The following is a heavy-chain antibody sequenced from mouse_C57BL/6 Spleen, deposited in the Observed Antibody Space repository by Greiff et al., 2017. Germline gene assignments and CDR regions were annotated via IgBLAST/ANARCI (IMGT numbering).Heavy chain of an antibody. Sequence: VKLMESGPELVKPGASVKLSCKASGYTFTSYDINWVKQRPGQGLEWIGWIYPRDGSTKYNEKFKGKATLTVDTSSSTAYMELHSLTSEDSAVYFCARLAMTYYFDYWGQGTTLTVSS. D-gene: IGHD2-3*01. J-gene: IGHJ2*01. CDR3: ARLAMTYYFDY. V-gene: IGHV1-85*01. CDR1: GYTFTSYD. CDR2: IYPRDGST.